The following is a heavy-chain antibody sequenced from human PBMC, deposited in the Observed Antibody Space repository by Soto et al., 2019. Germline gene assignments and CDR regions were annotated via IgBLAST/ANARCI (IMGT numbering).Heavy chain of an antibody. CDR2: ISDSGGRT. V-gene: IGHV3-23*01. CDR3: AKDESRVVVPDNWFDS. CDR1: GLTFSSNA. D-gene: IGHD3-22*01. J-gene: IGHJ5*01. Sequence: EVQLLESGGGLVQPGGSLRLSCAASGLTFSSNAMSWVRQAPGKELEWVSGISDSGGRTYYADSVKGRFTISRDNSKNTLYLQMNSLRAEDTAVYFCAKDESRVVVPDNWFDSWGQGTLVTVSS.